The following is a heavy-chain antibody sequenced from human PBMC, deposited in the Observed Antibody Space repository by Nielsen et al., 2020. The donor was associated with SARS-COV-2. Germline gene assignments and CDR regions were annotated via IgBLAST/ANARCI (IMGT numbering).Heavy chain of an antibody. V-gene: IGHV3-23*01. J-gene: IGHJ5*02. CDR3: ARTKNMVRGARGWFDP. CDR1: GFTFSSYA. D-gene: IGHD3-10*01. Sequence: GSLKISCAASGFTFSSYAMSWVRQAPGKGLEWVSAISGSGGSTYYADSVKGRFTISRDNSKNTLYLQMNSLRAEDTAVYYCARTKNMVRGARGWFDPWGQGTLVTVSS. CDR2: ISGSGGST.